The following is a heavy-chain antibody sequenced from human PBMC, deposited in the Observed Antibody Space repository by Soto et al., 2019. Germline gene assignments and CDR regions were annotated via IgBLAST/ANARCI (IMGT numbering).Heavy chain of an antibody. J-gene: IGHJ4*02. Sequence: ASGKFSCNACGYMFTTYAMHWVRQAPGQRLEWMGWINVGNGNTKYSQKFQGRVTITRDTSASTAHMELSSLRSEDTAVYYCAYDSSGYLDYWGQGTLVTVSS. D-gene: IGHD3-22*01. CDR3: AYDSSGYLDY. V-gene: IGHV1-3*01. CDR2: INVGNGNT. CDR1: GYMFTTYA.